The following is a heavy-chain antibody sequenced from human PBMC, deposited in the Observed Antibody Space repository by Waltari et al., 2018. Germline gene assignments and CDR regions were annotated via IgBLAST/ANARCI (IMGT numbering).Heavy chain of an antibody. Sequence: EVQLVESGGGLVQPGGSLRLSCAASGFTFSSYSMNWVRQAPGKGLEWVSYISSSSSTNNYADSVKGRFTISRDNAKNSLYLQMNSLRAEDTAVYYCARDGYYDSSGYYSYWGQGTLVTVSS. J-gene: IGHJ4*02. CDR3: ARDGYYDSSGYYSY. V-gene: IGHV3-48*01. CDR1: GFTFSSYS. D-gene: IGHD3-22*01. CDR2: ISSSSSTN.